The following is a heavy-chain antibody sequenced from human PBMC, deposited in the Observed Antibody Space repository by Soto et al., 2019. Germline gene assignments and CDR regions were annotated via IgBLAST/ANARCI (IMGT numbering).Heavy chain of an antibody. J-gene: IGHJ4*02. Sequence: QVQLVQSGAEVKKPGASVKVSCKASGYTFTSYHINWVRQAPGQGLEWMGWISVNNDNTNYVQKLQGRVTMTTDTSTSTAYMELRSLRFDDTAIYYCARSYGAGRTLRPSDYWGQGSLVAVSS. CDR2: ISVNNDNT. CDR1: GYTFTSYH. CDR3: ARSYGAGRTLRPSDY. V-gene: IGHV1-18*01. D-gene: IGHD3-10*01.